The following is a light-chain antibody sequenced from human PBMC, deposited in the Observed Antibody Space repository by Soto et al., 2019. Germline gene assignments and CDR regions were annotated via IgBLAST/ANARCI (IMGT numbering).Light chain of an antibody. CDR2: GAS. V-gene: IGKV3-20*01. J-gene: IGKJ2*01. CDR1: QSVSSSY. Sequence: EIVLTQSPGTLSLSPGERATLSCRASQSVSSSYLAWYRQKPGQAPRLLIHGASRRATGIPDRFSGSGSGTDFTLTISRLEPADFAVYYCQHYGSSAGYTFGQGTKLEIK. CDR3: QHYGSSAGYT.